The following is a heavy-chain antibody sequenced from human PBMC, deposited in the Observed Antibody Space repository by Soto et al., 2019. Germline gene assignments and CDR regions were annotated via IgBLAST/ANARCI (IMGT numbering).Heavy chain of an antibody. CDR1: GFTFSSYA. V-gene: IGHV3-23*01. CDR2: ISGSGGST. J-gene: IGHJ4*02. Sequence: GGSLRLSCATSGFTFSSYAMSWVRQAPGKGLEWVSAISGSGGSTYYADSVRGRFTISRDNSKNTLYLQMNSLRAEDTAVYYCATLYDYIWGSYRFLPSFDYWGQGTLVTVSS. D-gene: IGHD3-16*02. CDR3: ATLYDYIWGSYRFLPSFDY.